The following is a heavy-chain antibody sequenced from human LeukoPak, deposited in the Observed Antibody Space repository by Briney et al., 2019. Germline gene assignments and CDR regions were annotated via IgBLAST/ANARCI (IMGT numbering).Heavy chain of an antibody. Sequence: SGGSLRLSCAASGFTFSSYAMHWVRQAPGKGLEWVAVISYDGSNKYYADSVKGRFTISRDNSKNTLYLQMNSLRAEDTAVYYCAQDSSSWYGRGWLDPWGQGTLVTVSS. D-gene: IGHD6-13*01. J-gene: IGHJ5*02. CDR2: ISYDGSNK. CDR3: AQDSSSWYGRGWLDP. CDR1: GFTFSSYA. V-gene: IGHV3-30*04.